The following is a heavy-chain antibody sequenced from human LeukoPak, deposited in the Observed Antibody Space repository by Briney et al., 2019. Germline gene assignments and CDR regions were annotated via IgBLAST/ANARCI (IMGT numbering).Heavy chain of an antibody. CDR1: GFTFSSYG. J-gene: IGHJ4*02. CDR2: IKQDGSEK. CDR3: ARLREITFGGVIGIDY. D-gene: IGHD3-16*02. Sequence: GGSLRLSCAVSGFTFSSYGMSWVHQAPGKGLEWVTNIKQDGSEKYYVDSVKGRFTISRDNAKNSLYLQMNSLRAEDTAVYYCARLREITFGGVIGIDYWGQGTLVTVSS. V-gene: IGHV3-7*01.